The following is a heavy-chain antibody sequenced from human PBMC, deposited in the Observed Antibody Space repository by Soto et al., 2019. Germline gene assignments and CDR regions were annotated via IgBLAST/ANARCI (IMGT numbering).Heavy chain of an antibody. CDR1: GFTFSSYW. J-gene: IGHJ4*02. CDR2: INSDGSST. Sequence: EVQLVESGGGLVQPGGSLRLSCAASGFTFSSYWMHWVRQAPGKGLVWVSRINSDGSSTSYADSVKGRFTISRDNAKNRLYMKMNSIRDEETAVYYWARDKKGYFDWLLNLASWGQGTLVTVSS. D-gene: IGHD3-9*01. CDR3: ARDKKGYFDWLLNLAS. V-gene: IGHV3-74*01.